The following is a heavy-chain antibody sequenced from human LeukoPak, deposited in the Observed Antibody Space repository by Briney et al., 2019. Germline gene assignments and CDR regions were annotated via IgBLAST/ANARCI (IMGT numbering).Heavy chain of an antibody. D-gene: IGHD3-9*01. CDR2: ISYDGSNE. J-gene: IGHJ3*02. CDR3: AREGFNWLPPYDAFDI. CDR1: GFTFSSYV. V-gene: IGHV3-30*04. Sequence: HPGGSLRLSCAASGFTFSSYVMHWVRQAPGKGLEWVATISYDGSNEYYADSVKGRFTISRDNAKNSLYLQMNSLRAEDTAVYYCAREGFNWLPPYDAFDIWGQGTMVTVSS.